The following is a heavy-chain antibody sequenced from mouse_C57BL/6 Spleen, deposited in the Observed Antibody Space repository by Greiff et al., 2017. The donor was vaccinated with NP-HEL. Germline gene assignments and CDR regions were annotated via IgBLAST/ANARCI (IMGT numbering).Heavy chain of an antibody. CDR1: GFTFSDYY. CDR2: INYDGSST. J-gene: IGHJ1*03. CDR3: ARDRLYYGSSYGFDV. V-gene: IGHV5-16*01. Sequence: EVKLMESEGGLVQPGSSMKLSCTASGFTFSDYYMAWVRQVPEKGLEWVANINYDGSSTYYLDSLKSRFIISRDNAKNILYLQMSSLKSEDTATYYCARDRLYYGSSYGFDVWGTGTTVTVSS. D-gene: IGHD1-1*01.